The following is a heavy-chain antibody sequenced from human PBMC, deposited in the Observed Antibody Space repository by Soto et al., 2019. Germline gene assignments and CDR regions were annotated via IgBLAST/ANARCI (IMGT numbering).Heavy chain of an antibody. CDR2: ISAYSGNT. CDR1: GYTFTSYG. J-gene: IGHJ4*02. Sequence: ASVKVSCKASGYTFTSYGISWVRQAPGQGLEWMGWISAYSGNTNYAQKLQGRGTRTMVTCGRIAYIELRSLRSDDTAVYYCGRVERYCSGGSCYSECFDYWGQGTLVTVSS. V-gene: IGHV1-18*01. D-gene: IGHD2-15*01. CDR3: GRVERYCSGGSCYSECFDY.